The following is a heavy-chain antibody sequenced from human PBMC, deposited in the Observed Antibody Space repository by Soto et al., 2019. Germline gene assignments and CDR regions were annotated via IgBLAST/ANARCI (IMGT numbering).Heavy chain of an antibody. V-gene: IGHV4-59*01. CDR1: SGSISSYY. D-gene: IGHD5-18*01. Sequence: QVQLQESGPGLVKPSETLSLTCTVSSGSISSYYWSWIRQPPGKGLEWIGYIYYSGSTNYNPSLKSRVTISVDTSKNQFSLKLSSVTAADTAVYYCARGPLGYSYGVDYWGQGTLVTVSS. CDR2: IYYSGST. J-gene: IGHJ4*02. CDR3: ARGPLGYSYGVDY.